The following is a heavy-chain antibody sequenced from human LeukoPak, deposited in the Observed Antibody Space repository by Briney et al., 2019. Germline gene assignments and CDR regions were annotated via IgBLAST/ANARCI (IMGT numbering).Heavy chain of an antibody. J-gene: IGHJ4*02. D-gene: IGHD6-19*01. V-gene: IGHV1-24*01. CDR1: GYTLTELS. CDR3: ATDLEPSGWTNNFDY. CDR2: FDPEDGET. Sequence: ASVKVSCKVSGYTLTELSMHWVRQAPGKGLEWMGGFDPEDGETIYAQKFQGRVTMTEDISTDTAYMELSSLRSEDTAVYYCATDLEPSGWTNNFDYWGQGTLVTVSS.